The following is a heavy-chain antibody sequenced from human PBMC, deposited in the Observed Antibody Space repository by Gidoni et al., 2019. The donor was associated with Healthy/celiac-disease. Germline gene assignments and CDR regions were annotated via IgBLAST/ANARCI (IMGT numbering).Heavy chain of an antibody. CDR3: AKDGAPYGSGSYPYYFDY. D-gene: IGHD3-10*01. CDR2: ISWNSGSI. J-gene: IGHJ4*02. CDR1: GFTFDDYA. Sequence: EVQLVESGGGLVQPGRSLRLSCAASGFTFDDYARHWVRQAPGKGLEWVSGISWNSGSIGYADSVKGRFTISRDNAKNSLYLQMNSLRAEDTALYYCAKDGAPYGSGSYPYYFDYWGQGTLVTVSS. V-gene: IGHV3-9*01.